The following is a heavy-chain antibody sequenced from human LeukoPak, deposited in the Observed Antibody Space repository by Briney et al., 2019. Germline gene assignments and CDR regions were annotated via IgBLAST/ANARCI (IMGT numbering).Heavy chain of an antibody. V-gene: IGHV3-30-3*01. Sequence: GRSLRLSCSASGFTFSSYAMHWVRQAPGKGLEWVAVISYDGSNKYYADSVKGRFTISRDNSKNTLYLQMNSLRAEDTAVYYCARESSGSGWYGAFDYWGQGTLVTVPS. CDR1: GFTFSSYA. CDR3: ARESSGSGWYGAFDY. J-gene: IGHJ4*02. CDR2: ISYDGSNK. D-gene: IGHD6-19*01.